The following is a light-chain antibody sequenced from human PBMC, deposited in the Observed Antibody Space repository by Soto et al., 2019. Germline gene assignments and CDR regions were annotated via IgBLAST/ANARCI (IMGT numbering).Light chain of an antibody. V-gene: IGKV3-20*01. Sequence: EIVLTQSPGTLSLSPGERATLSCRASQSVIGRQLAWYQHKPGQAPRLLMFGVSNRATGIPDRFTGSGSGTDFTLTISRLEPEDFAVYYCQQYLNWPPMYTFGQGTKVDIK. J-gene: IGKJ2*01. CDR2: GVS. CDR3: QQYLNWPPMYT. CDR1: QSVIGRQ.